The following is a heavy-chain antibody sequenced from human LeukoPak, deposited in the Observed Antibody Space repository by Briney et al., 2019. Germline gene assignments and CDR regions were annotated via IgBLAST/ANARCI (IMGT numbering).Heavy chain of an antibody. CDR1: GFTFSNAW. D-gene: IGHD3-10*01. CDR2: IKSKTDGGTT. J-gene: IGHJ5*02. CDR3: TTAPYYYGSGSQP. Sequence: GGSLRPSCAASGFTFSNAWMSWVRQAPGKGLEWVGRIKSKTDGGTTDYAAPVKGRFTISRDDSKNTLYLQMNSLKTEDTAVYYCTTAPYYYGSGSQPWGQGTLVTVSS. V-gene: IGHV3-15*01.